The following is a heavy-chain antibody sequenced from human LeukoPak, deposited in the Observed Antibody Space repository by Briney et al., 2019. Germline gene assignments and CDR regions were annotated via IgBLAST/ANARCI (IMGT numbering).Heavy chain of an antibody. D-gene: IGHD6-19*01. CDR2: ISGSGGST. CDR1: GFTFSTYW. Sequence: GGSLRLSCAASGFTFSTYWMHWVRQAPGKGLEWVSGISGSGGSTYYPDSVKGRFTISRDNSKNTLYLQMNTLRAEDTAVYYCAKDLAGAGTCDYWGQGTLVTVSS. V-gene: IGHV3-23*01. J-gene: IGHJ4*02. CDR3: AKDLAGAGTCDY.